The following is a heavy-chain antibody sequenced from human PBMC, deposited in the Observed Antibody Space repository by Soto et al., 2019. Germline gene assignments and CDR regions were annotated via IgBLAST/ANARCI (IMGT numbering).Heavy chain of an antibody. CDR3: AGGDYYHSSGYYFYYYTMDV. Sequence: QLHLQESGPGLVKPSETLSLTCTVSGGSISSSSYYWGWIRQPPGKGLEWIGNVYYGGSTYYNPSINSRVTISVGTSKSQFSLKLSFVTAADTAVYYCAGGDYYHSSGYYFYYYTMDVWGQGTTVTVSS. CDR2: VYYGGST. V-gene: IGHV4-39*01. CDR1: GGSISSSSYY. J-gene: IGHJ6*02. D-gene: IGHD3-22*01.